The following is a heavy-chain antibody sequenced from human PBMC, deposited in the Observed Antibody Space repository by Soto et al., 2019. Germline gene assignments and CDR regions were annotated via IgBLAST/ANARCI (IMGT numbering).Heavy chain of an antibody. Sequence: QLQLQESGPRLVKPSETLSLTCTVSGGSISTSSYHWGWIRQPPGKGLEWIGSIYYSGSTYSNPSLKSRVTISVDTSKNQFSLKLTSVTAADTAVYYCASFLSPTNVYYPYGMVVWGQGTTVTVSS. CDR1: GGSISTSSYH. CDR2: IYYSGST. V-gene: IGHV4-39*01. CDR3: ASFLSPTNVYYPYGMVV. J-gene: IGHJ6*02.